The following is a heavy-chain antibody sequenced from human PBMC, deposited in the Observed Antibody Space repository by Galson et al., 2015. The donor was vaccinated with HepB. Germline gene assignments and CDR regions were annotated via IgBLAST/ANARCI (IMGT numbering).Heavy chain of an antibody. CDR2: ISSNGGST. J-gene: IGHJ3*02. CDR3: VKEYGSGSWPDDAFDI. D-gene: IGHD3-10*01. Sequence: SLRLSCAASGFTFSSYAMHWVRQAPGKGLEYVSAISSNGGSTYYADSVKGRFTISRDNSKNTLYLQMSSLRAEDTAVYYCVKEYGSGSWPDDAFDIWGQGTMVTVSS. CDR1: GFTFSSYA. V-gene: IGHV3-64D*06.